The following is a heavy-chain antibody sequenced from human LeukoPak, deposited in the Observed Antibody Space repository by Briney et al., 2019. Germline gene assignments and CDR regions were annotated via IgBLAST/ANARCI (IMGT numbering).Heavy chain of an antibody. Sequence: GGSLRLSCAASGFTFSTYAMTWVRQAPGKWLEWVSGISGSGVSTYYADSVKGRFTISRDNSKNTLYLQMNSLRAGDRAVYYCAKEKYNGYDYIFDYWGQGTLVTVSS. CDR1: GFTFSTYA. V-gene: IGHV3-23*01. J-gene: IGHJ4*02. CDR3: AKEKYNGYDYIFDY. D-gene: IGHD5-12*01. CDR2: ISGSGVST.